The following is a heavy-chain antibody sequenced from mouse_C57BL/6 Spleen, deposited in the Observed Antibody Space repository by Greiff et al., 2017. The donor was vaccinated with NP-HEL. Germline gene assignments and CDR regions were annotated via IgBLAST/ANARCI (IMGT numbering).Heavy chain of an antibody. D-gene: IGHD1-1*01. V-gene: IGHV1-75*01. CDR3: ARRTTVVATTRYFDV. CDR2: IFPGSGST. J-gene: IGHJ1*03. Sequence: QVQLQQSGPELVKPGASVKISCKASGYTFTDYYINWVKQRPGQGLEWIGWIFPGSGSTYYNEKFKGKATLTVDKSSSTAYMLLSSLTSEDSAVYFCARRTTVVATTRYFDVWGTGTTVTVSS. CDR1: GYTFTDYY.